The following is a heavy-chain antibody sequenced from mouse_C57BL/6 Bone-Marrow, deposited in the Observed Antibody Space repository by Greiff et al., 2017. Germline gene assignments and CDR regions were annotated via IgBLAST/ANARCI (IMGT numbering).Heavy chain of an antibody. CDR2: ISDGGSYT. CDR1: GFTFSSYA. V-gene: IGHV5-4*03. J-gene: IGHJ1*03. CDR3: ARAYGYYGYFDV. Sequence: DVKLVESGGGLVKPGGSLKLSCAASGFTFSSYAMSWVRQTPEKRLEWVATISDGGSYTYYPDNVKGRFTISRDNAKNNLYLQMSHLKSEDTAMYYCARAYGYYGYFDVWGTGTTVTVSS. D-gene: IGHD2-2*01.